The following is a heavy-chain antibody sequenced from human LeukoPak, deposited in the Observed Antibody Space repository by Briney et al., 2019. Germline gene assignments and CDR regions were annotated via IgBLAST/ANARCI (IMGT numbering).Heavy chain of an antibody. CDR1: GYTFTGYY. CDR2: INPNSGGT. J-gene: IGHJ4*02. D-gene: IGHD1-26*01. Sequence: ASVKVSCKASGYTFTGYYMHWVRQAPGQGLEWMGWINPNSGGTNYAQKFQGRVTMTRDTSISTAYMELSRPRSDDTAVYYCAREVGATGYYFDYWGQGTLVTVSS. CDR3: AREVGATGYYFDY. V-gene: IGHV1-2*02.